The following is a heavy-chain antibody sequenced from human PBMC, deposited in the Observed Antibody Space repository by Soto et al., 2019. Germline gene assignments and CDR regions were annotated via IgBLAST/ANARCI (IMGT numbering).Heavy chain of an antibody. V-gene: IGHV1-3*01. Sequence: GASVKVSCKASGYTFSTYALHWVRQAPGQGLEWMGWINGGNGHTRYSQKFKDRVTISRDTPASTAYMELSGLRSEDTAVYYCARGKGMEENYYYHGMDVWGQGTTVTVSS. CDR3: ARGKGMEENYYYHGMDV. CDR1: GYTFSTYA. J-gene: IGHJ6*02. CDR2: INGGNGHT. D-gene: IGHD1-1*01.